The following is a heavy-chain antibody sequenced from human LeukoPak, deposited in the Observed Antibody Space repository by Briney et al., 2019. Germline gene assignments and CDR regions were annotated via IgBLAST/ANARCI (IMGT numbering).Heavy chain of an antibody. D-gene: IGHD4-11*01. V-gene: IGHV4-39*01. CDR3: ARHGGTRVTLVQVYYFDY. CDR1: GGSITSSSYY. CDR2: IYYTGGT. J-gene: IGHJ4*02. Sequence: SETLSLTCSVSGGSITSSSYYWGWIRQPPVKGLEWIGSIYYTGGTYYSPSLKSRVTISVDTSKNQFSLKLSSVTAADTAVYYCARHGGTRVTLVQVYYFDYWGQGTLVTVSS.